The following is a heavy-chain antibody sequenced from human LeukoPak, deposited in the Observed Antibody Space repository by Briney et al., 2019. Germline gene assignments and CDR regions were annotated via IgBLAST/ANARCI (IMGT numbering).Heavy chain of an antibody. CDR3: ARSDCFDP. Sequence: GRSLRLSCAASGFTLGGYWMHWLRQAPGKGLVWVSRIKNDGSSTTYADSVKGRFTISRDNAKNTLYLQMNSLRAEDTAVYYCARSDCFDPWGQGTLVTVSS. CDR1: GFTLGGYW. V-gene: IGHV3-74*01. CDR2: IKNDGSST. J-gene: IGHJ5*02.